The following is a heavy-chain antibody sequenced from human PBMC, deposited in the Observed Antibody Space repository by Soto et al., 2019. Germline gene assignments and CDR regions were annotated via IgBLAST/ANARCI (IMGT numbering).Heavy chain of an antibody. CDR3: AIGYSYAPFDP. Sequence: GGSLRLSCGASGFTFSSYAMRWFRQAPGKGLEWVSGISGSGDSTYYADSVKGRFTISRDNSKNTLYLQMNSLRAEDTAVYYYAIGYSYAPFDPWGQGTLVTVSS. CDR1: GFTFSSYA. J-gene: IGHJ5*02. D-gene: IGHD5-18*01. CDR2: ISGSGDST. V-gene: IGHV3-23*01.